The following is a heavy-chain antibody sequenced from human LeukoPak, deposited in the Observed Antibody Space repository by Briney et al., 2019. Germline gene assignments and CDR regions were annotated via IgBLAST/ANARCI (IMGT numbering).Heavy chain of an antibody. CDR2: IYSSGNT. CDR3: AGSEAPITPPPYGMGV. D-gene: IGHD3-10*01. CDR1: GDSINSGGYC. J-gene: IGHJ6*02. Sequence: SETLSLTCTLSGDSINSGGYCWNWFRQLPGKGLEWIGYIYSSGNTFYNPSLKSRVIISVDTSKNQFSLKLSSVIAADTALYYCAGSEAPITPPPYGMGVWGQGTKVTVSS. V-gene: IGHV4-31*03.